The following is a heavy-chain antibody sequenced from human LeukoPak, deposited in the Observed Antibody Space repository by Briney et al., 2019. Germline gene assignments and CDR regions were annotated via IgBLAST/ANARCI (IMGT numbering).Heavy chain of an antibody. J-gene: IGHJ4*02. CDR1: GFTVSSNY. V-gene: IGHV3-53*04. Sequence: PGGSLRLSCAASGFTVSSNYMSWVRQAPGKGLEWVSVIYSGGSTYYADSVKGRFTISRHNSKNTLYLQMNSLRAEDTAVYYCARAGYCSGGSCYAFDYWGQGTLVTVSS. D-gene: IGHD2-15*01. CDR3: ARAGYCSGGSCYAFDY. CDR2: IYSGGST.